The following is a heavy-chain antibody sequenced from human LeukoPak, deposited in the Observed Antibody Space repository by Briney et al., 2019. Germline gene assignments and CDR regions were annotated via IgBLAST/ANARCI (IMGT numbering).Heavy chain of an antibody. Sequence: SQTLSPTCTVSGGSISSGDYYWSWIRQPPGKGLEWIGYIYYSGSTNYNPSLKSRVTISVDTSKNQFSLRLNSVTAADTAVYYCARGRPGCTNTSCPKKYYYMDVWGKGTTVTVSS. J-gene: IGHJ6*03. CDR1: GGSISSGDYY. D-gene: IGHD2-2*01. CDR2: IYYSGST. V-gene: IGHV4-30-4*08. CDR3: ARGRPGCTNTSCPKKYYYMDV.